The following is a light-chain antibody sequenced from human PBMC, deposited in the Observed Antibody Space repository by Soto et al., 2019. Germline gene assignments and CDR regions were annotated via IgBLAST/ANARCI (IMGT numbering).Light chain of an antibody. J-gene: IGKJ5*01. CDR1: QSVSSSY. V-gene: IGKV3-20*01. CDR2: GAS. CDR3: QQYVGSLSIT. Sequence: EIVLTQSPGTLSLSPGERATLSCRASQSVSSSYLAWYQQKPGQAPRLLIYGASSRATGIPDRFSGSGSGTDFSLTISRLEPEDFALYYCQQYVGSLSITSGQGTRLEIK.